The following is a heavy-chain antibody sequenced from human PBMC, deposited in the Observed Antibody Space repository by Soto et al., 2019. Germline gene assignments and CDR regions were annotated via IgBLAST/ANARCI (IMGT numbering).Heavy chain of an antibody. J-gene: IGHJ3*01. V-gene: IGHV3-49*04. CDR2: TRSKDYGGRI. CDR1: GFTFLDFA. Sequence: GGSLSLSCTTSGFTFLDFAMGWVRQAPGKGLEWVGVTRSKDYGGRIDIAASVKDRFTISRSDSNSVAYLEMNNLRAEDTAVYYCTRTYYFEAPAFDFWGQGTMVTVSS. CDR3: TRTYYFEAPAFDF. D-gene: IGHD3-22*01.